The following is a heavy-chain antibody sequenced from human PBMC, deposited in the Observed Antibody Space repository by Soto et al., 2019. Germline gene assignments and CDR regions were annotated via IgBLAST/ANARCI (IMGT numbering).Heavy chain of an antibody. CDR2: IYTSGST. CDR3: ARGGDFCSGYYYYGMDV. J-gene: IGHJ6*02. CDR1: GGSISSYY. Sequence: QVQLQESGPGLVKPSETLSLTCTVSGGSISSYYWSWIRQPAGKGLEWIGRIYTSGSTNYNPSLKRRVPMSVDPYKNQFSLKLSSVTAAVTAVYYCARGGDFCSGYYYYGMDVWGQGTTVTVSS. D-gene: IGHD3-3*01. V-gene: IGHV4-4*07.